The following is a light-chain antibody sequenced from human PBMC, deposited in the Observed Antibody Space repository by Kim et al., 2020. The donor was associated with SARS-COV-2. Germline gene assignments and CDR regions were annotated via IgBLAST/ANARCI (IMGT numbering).Light chain of an antibody. J-gene: IGKJ1*01. CDR2: GAS. Sequence: EIVLTQSPGTLSLSPGERATLSCRASQSVSSSYLAWYQQKPGQAPRLLIYGASRATGIPDRFSGSGSGTDFTLTISRLEPEDFAVYYCQQYGSSLWTFGQGTKVDIK. CDR1: QSVSSSY. CDR3: QQYGSSLWT. V-gene: IGKV3-20*01.